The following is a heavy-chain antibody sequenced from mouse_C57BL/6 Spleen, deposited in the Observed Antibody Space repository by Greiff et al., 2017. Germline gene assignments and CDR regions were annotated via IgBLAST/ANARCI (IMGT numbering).Heavy chain of an antibody. Sequence: EVQLVESEGGLVQPGSSMKLSCTASGFTFSDYYMAWVRQVPEKGLEWVANINYDGSSTYYLDSLKSRFIISRDNAKNILYLQMSSLKSEDTATYYCARDRYYYGSSYFDYWGQGTTLTVSS. V-gene: IGHV5-16*01. CDR3: ARDRYYYGSSYFDY. J-gene: IGHJ2*01. CDR1: GFTFSDYY. CDR2: INYDGSST. D-gene: IGHD1-1*01.